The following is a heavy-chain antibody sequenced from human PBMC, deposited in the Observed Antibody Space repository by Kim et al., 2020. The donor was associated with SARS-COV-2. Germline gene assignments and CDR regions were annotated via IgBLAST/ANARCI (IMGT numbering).Heavy chain of an antibody. Sequence: GGSLRPSCAASESTFSNFWMHWVRQVPGKGLEWVSRISADGRTTNYADAVKGRFTISRDNAKNTLYLQMNSLGVEDTAVYYCAGTSNTCCDYWGQGTLVTVSS. CDR2: ISADGRTT. J-gene: IGHJ4*02. CDR1: ESTFSNFW. V-gene: IGHV3-74*01. CDR3: AGTSNTCCDY. D-gene: IGHD1-1*01.